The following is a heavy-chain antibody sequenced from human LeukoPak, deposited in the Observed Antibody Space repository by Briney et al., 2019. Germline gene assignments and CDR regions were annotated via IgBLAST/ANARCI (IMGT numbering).Heavy chain of an antibody. CDR1: GGTFSSYA. Sequence: SVKVSCKASGGTFSSYAISWVRQAPGQGLEWMGGIIPIFGTANYAQKFQGRVTITTDESTSTAYMELSSLRSEDTAVYYCAREGGSYYYGSGTDFDYWGQGTLVTVSS. CDR2: IIPIFGTA. CDR3: AREGGSYYYGSGTDFDY. J-gene: IGHJ4*02. D-gene: IGHD3-10*01. V-gene: IGHV1-69*05.